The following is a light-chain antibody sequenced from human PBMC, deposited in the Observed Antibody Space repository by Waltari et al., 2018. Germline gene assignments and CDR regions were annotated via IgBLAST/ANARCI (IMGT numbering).Light chain of an antibody. J-gene: IGLJ1*01. CDR1: HIGTYS. Sequence: SYVVTQPPSVSVAPGETATTTCGGDHIGTYSVHWYQQTAGQAPVLVIFYDRDRPSGIHDRFSGSNSGNTATLTISRVEAGDEARYYCHVWHPHVDPGVFGTGTEVTVL. CDR2: YDR. CDR3: HVWHPHVDPGV. V-gene: IGLV3-21*04.